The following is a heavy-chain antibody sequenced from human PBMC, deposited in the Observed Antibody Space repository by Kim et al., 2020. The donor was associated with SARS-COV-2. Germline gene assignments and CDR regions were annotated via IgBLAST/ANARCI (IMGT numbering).Heavy chain of an antibody. V-gene: IGHV3-15*01. Sequence: GGTTAYAAHVKGRFTNSRDDSKNTLYLQMNSLKTEDTAVYYCTTDEIADYWGQGTLVTVSS. CDR3: TTDEIADY. J-gene: IGHJ4*02. CDR2: GGTT. D-gene: IGHD6-13*01.